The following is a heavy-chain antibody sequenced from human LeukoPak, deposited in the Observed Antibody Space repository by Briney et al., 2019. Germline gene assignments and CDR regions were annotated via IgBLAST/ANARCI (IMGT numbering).Heavy chain of an antibody. V-gene: IGHV3-30*19. CDR1: GFIFSSYG. CDR2: ISYDGSNK. CDR3: ARGGAPVYSGSPPGGNYFDY. D-gene: IGHD1-26*01. J-gene: IGHJ4*02. Sequence: GGSLRLSCAASGFIFSSYGMHWVRQAPGKGLEWVAVISYDGSNKYYADSVKGRFTISRDNSKNTLYLQMNSLRAEDTAVYYCARGGAPVYSGSPPGGNYFDYWGQGTLVTVSS.